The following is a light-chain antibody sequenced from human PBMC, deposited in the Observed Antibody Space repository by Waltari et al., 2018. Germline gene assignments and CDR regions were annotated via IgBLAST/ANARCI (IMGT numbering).Light chain of an antibody. CDR1: KIISNY. CDR2: DAS. J-gene: IGKJ2*03. V-gene: IGKV1-39*01. Sequence: DIVMTQSPSSLSASVGYKVTITCLPSKIISNYLNCYQQKHGEAHKLLMYDASTLESVVASRFSGGSAGTDFTLTINSLQPEDVATYYCQQSYNYPRSFGQGTKLE. CDR3: QQSYNYPRS.